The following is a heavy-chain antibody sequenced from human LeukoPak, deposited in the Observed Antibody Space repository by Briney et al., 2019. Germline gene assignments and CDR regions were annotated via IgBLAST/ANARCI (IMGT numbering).Heavy chain of an antibody. J-gene: IGHJ2*01. V-gene: IGHV3-21*01. CDR2: ISSVSSYI. D-gene: IGHD3-10*01. CDR3: ARVNTGNWYFDL. Sequence: GGSLRLSCAASGFTFSSYYMNWVRQAPGKGLEWVSSISSVSSYIYYADSVKGRFTISRDNAENTVYLQMNSLGAEDTALYFCARVNTGNWYFDLWGRGTLVTVSS. CDR1: GFTFSSYY.